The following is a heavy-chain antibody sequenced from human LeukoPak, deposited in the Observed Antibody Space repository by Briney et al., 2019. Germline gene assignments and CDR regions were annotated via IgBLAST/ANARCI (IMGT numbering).Heavy chain of an antibody. CDR2: IYHSGST. V-gene: IGHV4-30-2*01. CDR3: ARDGPKATVVNSWYFDL. J-gene: IGHJ2*01. Sequence: SETLSLTCTVSGGSISSGGYYWSWIRQPPGKGLEWIGYIYHSGSTYYNPSLKSRVTISVDRSKNQFSLKLSSVTAADTAVYYCARDGPKATVVNSWYFDLWGRGTLVTVSS. CDR1: GGSISSGGYY. D-gene: IGHD4-23*01.